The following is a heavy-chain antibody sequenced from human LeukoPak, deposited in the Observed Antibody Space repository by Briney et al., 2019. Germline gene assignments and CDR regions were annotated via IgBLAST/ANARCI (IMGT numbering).Heavy chain of an antibody. D-gene: IGHD6-19*01. V-gene: IGHV1-2*02. J-gene: IGHJ4*02. Sequence: ASVKVSCKTSGYTFTGYYMHWVRQAPGQGLEWMGWINPNSGGTNYAQKLQGRVTMTTDTSTSTAYMELRSLRSDDTAVYYCARVHSSGSTGGYWGQGTLVTVSS. CDR3: ARVHSSGSTGGY. CDR2: INPNSGGT. CDR1: GYTFTGYY.